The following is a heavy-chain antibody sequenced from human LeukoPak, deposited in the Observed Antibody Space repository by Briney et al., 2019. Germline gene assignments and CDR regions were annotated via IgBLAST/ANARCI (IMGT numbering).Heavy chain of an antibody. CDR3: ARVEEGYGSGRRENYYYYYMDV. CDR2: IYDSGST. J-gene: IGHJ6*03. D-gene: IGHD3-10*01. Sequence: SETLSLTCTVSGGSISSYYWSWIRQPPGKGLEWIGFIYDSGSTNYNPSLKSRVTISVDTSKNQFSLKLSSVTAADTAVYYCARVEEGYGSGRRENYYYYYMDVWGKGTTVTISS. CDR1: GGSISSYY. V-gene: IGHV4-59*01.